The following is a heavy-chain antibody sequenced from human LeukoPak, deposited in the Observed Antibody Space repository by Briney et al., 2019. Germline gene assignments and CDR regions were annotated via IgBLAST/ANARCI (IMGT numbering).Heavy chain of an antibody. Sequence: GGSLRLSCAASGFTFSSYAMHWVRQAPGKGLEWVAVISYDGSNKYYADSVKGRFTISRDNSKNTLYLQMNSLRAEDTAVYYCARASFYYDSSGYYSGPDYWGQGTLVTVSS. D-gene: IGHD3-22*01. CDR2: ISYDGSNK. J-gene: IGHJ4*02. V-gene: IGHV3-30-3*01. CDR3: ARASFYYDSSGYYSGPDY. CDR1: GFTFSSYA.